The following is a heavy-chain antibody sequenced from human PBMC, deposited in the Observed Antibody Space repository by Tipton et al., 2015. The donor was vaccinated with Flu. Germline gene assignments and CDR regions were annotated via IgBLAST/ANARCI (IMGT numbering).Heavy chain of an antibody. V-gene: IGHV4-59*08. Sequence: TLSLTCTVSGGSISSYYWSWIRQPPGKGLEWIGYIYYSGSTNYNPSLKSRVTISVDTSKNQFSLKLSSVTAADTAVYYCARREGTNYYDSSGYSNWFAPWGQGTLVTVSS. J-gene: IGHJ5*02. CDR1: GGSISSYY. CDR3: ARREGTNYYDSSGYSNWFAP. CDR2: IYYSGST. D-gene: IGHD3-22*01.